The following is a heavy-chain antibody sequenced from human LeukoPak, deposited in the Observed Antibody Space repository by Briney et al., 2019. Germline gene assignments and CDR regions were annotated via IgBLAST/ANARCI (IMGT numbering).Heavy chain of an antibody. D-gene: IGHD6-13*01. CDR1: GFNVSSNY. CDR3: VTSTGQQFIPYDY. Sequence: GGSLRLSCAASGFNVSSNYMTWIRQAPGKGLEWVSLIYGADASYYAESVRGRFMISRDNLKNTLFLQMNSLRVEDTAVYYCVTSTGQQFIPYDYWGQGTHVTVSS. CDR2: IYGADAS. J-gene: IGHJ4*02. V-gene: IGHV3-66*02.